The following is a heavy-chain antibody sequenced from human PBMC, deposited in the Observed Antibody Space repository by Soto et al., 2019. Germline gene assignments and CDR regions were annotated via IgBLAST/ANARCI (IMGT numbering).Heavy chain of an antibody. D-gene: IGHD6-19*01. CDR3: ARAPGAVNSYAGVDV. CDR1: GFIFSDYY. Sequence: LRLSCVASGFIFSDYYMAWIRRAPGKGLEWVSYISDGGSYTNHGNSVRGRVSVSRDDARNSLYLQIKNLRVEDTGVYYCARAPGAVNSYAGVDVWGQGTTVTVSS. CDR2: ISDGGSYT. V-gene: IGHV3-11*05. J-gene: IGHJ6*02.